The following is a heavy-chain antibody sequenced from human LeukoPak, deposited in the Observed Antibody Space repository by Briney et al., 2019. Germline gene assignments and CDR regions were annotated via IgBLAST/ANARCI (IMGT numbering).Heavy chain of an antibody. CDR1: GGTFSSYA. D-gene: IGHD6-6*01. CDR2: IIPIFGTA. CDR3: ARESRAGSSSGGDYFDY. V-gene: IGHV1-69*05. Sequence: SVKVSCKASGGTFSSYAISWVRQAPGQGLEWMGGIIPIFGTANYAQKFQGRVTITTDESTSTAYMELSSLRSEDTAVYYCARESRAGSSSGGDYFDYWGQGTLVTVSS. J-gene: IGHJ4*02.